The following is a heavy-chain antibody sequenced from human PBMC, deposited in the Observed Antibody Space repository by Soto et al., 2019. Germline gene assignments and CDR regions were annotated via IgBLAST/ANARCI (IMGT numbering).Heavy chain of an antibody. D-gene: IGHD3-10*01. CDR1: GFTFSSYA. CDR3: AKDGASGDWYFDL. CDR2: IIVSGVST. V-gene: IGHV3-23*01. J-gene: IGHJ2*01. Sequence: GSLRLSCAASGFTFSSYAMSWVRQAPGKGLEWVSAIIVSGVSTYYADSVKGRFTISRDNSKNTLFLQMNSLRAEDTAVYYCAKDGASGDWYFDLWGRGTLVTVSS.